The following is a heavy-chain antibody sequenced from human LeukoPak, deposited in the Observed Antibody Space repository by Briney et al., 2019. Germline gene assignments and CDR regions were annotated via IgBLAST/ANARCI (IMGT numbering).Heavy chain of an antibody. J-gene: IGHJ4*02. V-gene: IGHV3-23*01. D-gene: IGHD3-22*01. CDR2: ISGSGGST. CDR3: ATKMYYYDSSGYYSWGFDY. Sequence: GGSLRLSCAASGFTFSSYAMSWVRQAPGKGLEWVSAISGSGGSTYYADSEKGRFTISRDNSKNTLYLQMNSLRAEDTAVYYCATKMYYYDSSGYYSWGFDYWGQGTLVTVSS. CDR1: GFTFSSYA.